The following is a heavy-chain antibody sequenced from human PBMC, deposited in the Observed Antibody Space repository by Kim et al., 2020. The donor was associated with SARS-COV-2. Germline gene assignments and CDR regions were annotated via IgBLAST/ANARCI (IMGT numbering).Heavy chain of an antibody. CDR3: ARDKGKGWFGEPGAAFDY. CDR1: GYTFTSYG. D-gene: IGHD3-10*01. Sequence: ASVKVSCKASGYTFTSYGISWVRQAPGQGLEWMGWISAYNGNTNYAQKLQGRVTMTTDTSTSTAYMELRSLRSDDTAVYYCARDKGKGWFGEPGAAFDYWGQGTLVTVSS. CDR2: ISAYNGNT. J-gene: IGHJ4*02. V-gene: IGHV1-18*04.